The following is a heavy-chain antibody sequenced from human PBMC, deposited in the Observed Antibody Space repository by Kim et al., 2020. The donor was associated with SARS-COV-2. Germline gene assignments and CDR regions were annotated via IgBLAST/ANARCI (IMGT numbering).Heavy chain of an antibody. CDR3: AKDDLGSIDH. Sequence: YAQSVRGRFTISRDNSLNTLYRQMDSLKAEDTGLYYCAKDDLGSIDHWGQGTLVAVSS. J-gene: IGHJ4*02. D-gene: IGHD3-16*01. V-gene: IGHV3-30-3*02.